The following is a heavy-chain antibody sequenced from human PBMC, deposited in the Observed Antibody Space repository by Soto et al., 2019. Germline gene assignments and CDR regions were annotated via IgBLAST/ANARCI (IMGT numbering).Heavy chain of an antibody. V-gene: IGHV3-23*01. Sequence: EVQLLESGGGLVQPGGSLRLSCAATGFTFSSYAMNWVRQAPGKGLEWVSVSDSGGNTYYSDSVKGRFTISRDNSKNTLYLQMNSLRAEDTAVYYCAKGVYGAFDYWGQGTLVTVSS. J-gene: IGHJ4*02. CDR1: GFTFSSYA. D-gene: IGHD4-17*01. CDR3: AKGVYGAFDY. CDR2: SDSGGNT.